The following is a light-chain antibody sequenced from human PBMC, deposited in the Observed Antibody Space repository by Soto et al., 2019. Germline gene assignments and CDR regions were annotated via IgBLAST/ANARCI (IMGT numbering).Light chain of an antibody. CDR2: DAS. CDR3: QQRGNWPVT. CDR1: QSVSSY. Sequence: EIVLTQSPATLSLSPGERATLSCRASQSVSSYLAWYQQRPGQAPRLLMYDASKRASGIPARFSGSGSGTDFTLTISSLEPEDFAVYYCQQRGNWPVTFGQGTKVDIK. J-gene: IGKJ1*01. V-gene: IGKV3-11*01.